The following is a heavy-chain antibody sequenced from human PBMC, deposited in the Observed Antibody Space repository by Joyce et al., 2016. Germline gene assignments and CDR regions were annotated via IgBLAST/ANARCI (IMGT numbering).Heavy chain of an antibody. J-gene: IGHJ3*02. Sequence: QVALRESGPALVNPTQTLTLTCTFSGFSLSTSRLCVSWIRQPPGKALEWLAFSNWDDEKYYSTSLKTRLTISKDTSKNEVVLTMTNVDPVDTATYYCARMTLGGVGRAFDTWGQGTVVTVSS. CDR3: ARMTLGGVGRAFDT. D-gene: IGHD3-16*01. CDR2: SNWDDEK. CDR1: GFSLSTSRLC. V-gene: IGHV2-70*01.